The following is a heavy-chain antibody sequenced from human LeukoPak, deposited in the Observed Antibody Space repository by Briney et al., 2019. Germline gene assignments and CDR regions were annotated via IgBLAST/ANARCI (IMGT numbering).Heavy chain of an antibody. CDR1: GFTFSSYW. V-gene: IGHV3-74*01. J-gene: IGHJ3*02. CDR3: ARARAPDAFDI. CDR2: INTDGSST. Sequence: GGSLRLPCAASGFTFSSYWMHWVRQAPGKGLVWVSRINTDGSSTSYADSVKGRFTISRDNAKNTLYLQMNSPRAEDTAVYYCARARAPDAFDIWGQGTMVTVSS.